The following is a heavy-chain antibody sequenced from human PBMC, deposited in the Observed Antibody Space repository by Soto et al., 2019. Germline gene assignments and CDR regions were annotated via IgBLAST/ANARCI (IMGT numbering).Heavy chain of an antibody. V-gene: IGHV3-11*05. CDR1: GFTFSDHY. CDR2: ISTSSSYT. CDR3: ASLRLTGYFDY. J-gene: IGHJ4*02. Sequence: QVQLVKSGGGLVKPGGSLRLSCVASGFTFSDHYMTWIRQAPGKGLEWLSYISTSSSYTNYADSVKGRFTISRDNAMNSLYLQMNSLRAEDTAVYYCASLRLTGYFDYWGQGTLVTVSS.